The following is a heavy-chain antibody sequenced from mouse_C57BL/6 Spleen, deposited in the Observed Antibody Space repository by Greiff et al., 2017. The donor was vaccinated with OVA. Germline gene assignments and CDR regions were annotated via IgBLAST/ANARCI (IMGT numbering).Heavy chain of an antibody. CDR3: ARDGSSYPYFDY. CDR2: INPGSGGT. J-gene: IGHJ2*01. V-gene: IGHV1-54*01. D-gene: IGHD1-1*01. Sequence: SGAELVRPGTSVKVSCKASGYAFTNYLIEWVKQRPGQGLEWIGVINPGSGGTNYNEKFKGKATLTADKSSSTAYMQLSSLTSEDSAVYFCARDGSSYPYFDYWGQGTTLTVSS. CDR1: GYAFTNYL.